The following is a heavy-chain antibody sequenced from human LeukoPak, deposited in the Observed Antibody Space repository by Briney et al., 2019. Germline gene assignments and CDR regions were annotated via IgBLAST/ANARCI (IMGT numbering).Heavy chain of an antibody. Sequence: GGSLRLSCAASGFTFSSYAMSGVRQAPGKGLEGVSAISGRGGSTYYADSVEGRFTISRDNSENTLYLQMNNLRAEDTGVYHCAKGELLCFAISHWFDPWGPGTLVTVSS. J-gene: IGHJ5*02. D-gene: IGHD3-10*01. CDR3: AKGELLCFAISHWFDP. V-gene: IGHV3-23*01. CDR1: GFTFSSYA. CDR2: ISGRGGST.